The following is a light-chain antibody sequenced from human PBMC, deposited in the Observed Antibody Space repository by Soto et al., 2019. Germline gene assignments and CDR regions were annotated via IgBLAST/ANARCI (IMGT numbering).Light chain of an antibody. CDR2: AAT. CDR3: QQAFSSPPT. V-gene: IGKV1-39*01. CDR1: QSILTY. Sequence: DIQMTQSPSSLSASVGDGVTITCRASQSILTYLNWYQHKPGKAPKLLIYAATDLHSGVPSRFSGSGSGTDFTLTISNLQPEDFATYYCQQAFSSPPTLGGGTKVEIK. J-gene: IGKJ4*01.